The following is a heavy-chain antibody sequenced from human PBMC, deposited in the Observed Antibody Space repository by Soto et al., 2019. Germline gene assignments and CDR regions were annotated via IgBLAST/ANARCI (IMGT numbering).Heavy chain of an antibody. CDR1: GYPCTSYY. J-gene: IGHJ3*02. D-gene: IGHD2-15*01. V-gene: IGHV1-46*01. CDR2: INNSTRST. CDR3: ARGLLKHAFDI. Sequence: VKVSCKASGYPCTSYYLHWVRQAPGQGLAWPGIINNSTRSTNYAQTFQGRVTVTRVTSTSTVYVELSSLTSEDTAVYYCARGLLKHAFDIWGQGTRVTV.